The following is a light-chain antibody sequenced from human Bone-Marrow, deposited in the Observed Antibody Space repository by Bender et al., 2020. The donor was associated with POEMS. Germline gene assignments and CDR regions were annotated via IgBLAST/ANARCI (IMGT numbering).Light chain of an antibody. V-gene: IGLV3-21*03. J-gene: IGLJ1*01. Sequence: SYVLTQPPSVSVAPGKTAGVACGGNNIGSRTVHWYQQKPGQAPVLVVYDDSDRPSGVPERFSGSNSGNTATLTISRVEAGDEADYFCQVWDTNSDQYVFGTGTKVTVL. CDR3: QVWDTNSDQYV. CDR2: DDS. CDR1: NIGSRT.